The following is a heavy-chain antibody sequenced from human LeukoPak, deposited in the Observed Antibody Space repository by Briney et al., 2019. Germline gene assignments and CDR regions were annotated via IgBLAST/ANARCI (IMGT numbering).Heavy chain of an antibody. D-gene: IGHD6-13*01. Sequence: SETLSLTCTVSGDSISHYFWTWIRQPAGKGLEWIGRIYTSGTTNYNPSLKSRVTMSVDTSKNQFSLKLNSVTAADTAVYYCARVSSSWYQDWYFDLWGRGTLVTVSS. V-gene: IGHV4-4*07. CDR3: ARVSSSWYQDWYFDL. CDR1: GDSISHYF. J-gene: IGHJ2*01. CDR2: IYTSGTT.